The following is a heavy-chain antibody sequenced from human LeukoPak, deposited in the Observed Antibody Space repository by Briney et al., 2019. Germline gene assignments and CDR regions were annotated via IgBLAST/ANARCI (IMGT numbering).Heavy chain of an antibody. CDR1: GFTFSSYA. CDR3: AKEILWFGELLHDAFDI. V-gene: IGHV3-23*01. D-gene: IGHD3-10*01. CDR2: ISGSGGST. Sequence: GGSLRLSCAASGFTFSSYAMSRVRQAPGKGLEWVSAISGSGGSTYYADSVKGRFTISRDNSKNTLYLQMNSLRAEDTAVYYCAKEILWFGELLHDAFDIWGQGTMVTVSS. J-gene: IGHJ3*02.